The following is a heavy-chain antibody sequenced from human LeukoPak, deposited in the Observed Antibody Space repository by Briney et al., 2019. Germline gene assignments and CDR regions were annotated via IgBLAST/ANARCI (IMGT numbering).Heavy chain of an antibody. J-gene: IGHJ4*02. Sequence: GGSLRLSCAASGFTFSSYGMHWVRQAPGKGLEWVAVIWYDGSNKYYAGSVKGRFTISRDNSKNTLYLQMNSLRAEDTAVYYCARIYRKYSQVDYWGQGTLVTVSS. CDR1: GFTFSSYG. CDR3: ARIYRKYSQVDY. D-gene: IGHD5-18*01. CDR2: IWYDGSNK. V-gene: IGHV3-33*01.